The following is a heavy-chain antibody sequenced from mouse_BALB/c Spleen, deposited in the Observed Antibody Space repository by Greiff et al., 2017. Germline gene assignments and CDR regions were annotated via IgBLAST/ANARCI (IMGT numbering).Heavy chain of an antibody. D-gene: IGHD2-4*01. CDR3: ARSPSTMITTEFAY. Sequence: QVQLQQSGAELVRPGTSVKISCKASGYTFTNYWLGWVKQRPGHGLEWIGDIYPGGGYTNYNEKFKGKATLTADTSSSTAYMQLSSLTSEDSAVYFCARSPSTMITTEFAYWGQGTLVTVSA. CDR2: IYPGGGYT. V-gene: IGHV1-63*02. CDR1: GYTFTNYW. J-gene: IGHJ3*01.